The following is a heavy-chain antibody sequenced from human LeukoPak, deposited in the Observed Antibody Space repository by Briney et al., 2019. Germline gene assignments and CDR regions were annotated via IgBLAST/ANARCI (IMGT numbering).Heavy chain of an antibody. J-gene: IGHJ5*02. CDR1: GFTFSNAW. Sequence: GGSLRLSCAASGFTFSNAWMSWVRQAPGKGLEWVGRIKSKIDGGTTDYAAPVKGRFTISRDDSKNTVYLQMNSLKSEDTAVYYCTTDRWFDPWGQGTLVTVSS. V-gene: IGHV3-15*01. CDR2: IKSKIDGGTT. CDR3: TTDRWFDP.